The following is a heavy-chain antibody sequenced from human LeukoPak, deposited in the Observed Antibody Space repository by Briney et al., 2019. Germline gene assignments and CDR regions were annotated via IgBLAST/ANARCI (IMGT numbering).Heavy chain of an antibody. D-gene: IGHD1-26*01. V-gene: IGHV3-30*04. CDR3: AKDYKSGSYYNY. CDR1: GFTFSSYA. CDR2: ISYDGSNK. Sequence: GGSLRLSCAASGFTFSSYAMHWVRQAPGKGLEWVAVISYDGSNKYYADSVKGRFTISRDNSKNTLYLQMNSLRAEDTAVYYCAKDYKSGSYYNYWGQGTLVTVSS. J-gene: IGHJ4*02.